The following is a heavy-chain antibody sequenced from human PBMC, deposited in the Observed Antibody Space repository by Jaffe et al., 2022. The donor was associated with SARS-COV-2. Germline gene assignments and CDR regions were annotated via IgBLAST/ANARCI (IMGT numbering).Heavy chain of an antibody. J-gene: IGHJ4*02. CDR2: IVVGSGNT. CDR3: AAMGGYCSSTSCYEDYFDY. Sequence: QMQLVQSGPEVKKPGTSVKVSCKASGFTFTSSAMQWVRQARGQRLEWIGWIVVGSGNTNYAQKFQERVTITRDMSTSTAYMELSSLRSEDTAVYYCAAMGGYCSSTSCYEDYFDYWGQGTLVTVSS. CDR1: GFTFTSSA. V-gene: IGHV1-58*02. D-gene: IGHD2-2*01.